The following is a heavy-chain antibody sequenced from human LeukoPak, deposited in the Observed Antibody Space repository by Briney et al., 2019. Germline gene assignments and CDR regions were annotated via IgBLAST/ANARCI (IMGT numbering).Heavy chain of an antibody. D-gene: IGHD6-13*01. V-gene: IGHV3-9*01. J-gene: IGHJ6*02. CDR1: GFTFDDYA. Sequence: GGSLRLSCAASGFTFDDYAMHWVRQAPGKGLEWVSGISWNSGSIGYADSVKGRFTISRDNAKNSLYLQMNSLRAEDTAVYYCARAAGYYYYYGMDVWGQGTTVTVSS. CDR3: ARAAGYYYYYGMDV. CDR2: ISWNSGSI.